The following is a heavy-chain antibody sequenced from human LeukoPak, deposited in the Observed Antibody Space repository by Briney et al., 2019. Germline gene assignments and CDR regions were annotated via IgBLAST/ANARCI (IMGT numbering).Heavy chain of an antibody. D-gene: IGHD2-21*02. Sequence: GGCLRLACAVSGLTFSDYYIRWIRQPPGNWLEWVSFISRSGSYTHYADSVKGRFTISRDNAKTSLYLQINSLSTEDTAVYYCARDPATIMVVTDMNGFDNWGQGTLVTVSS. CDR2: ISRSGSYT. J-gene: IGHJ3*02. V-gene: IGHV3-11*05. CDR3: ARDPATIMVVTDMNGFDN. CDR1: GLTFSDYY.